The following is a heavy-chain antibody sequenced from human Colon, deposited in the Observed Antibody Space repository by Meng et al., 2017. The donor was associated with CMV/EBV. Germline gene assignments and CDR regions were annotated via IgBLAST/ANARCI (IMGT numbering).Heavy chain of an antibody. CDR1: GFTFNKYD. Sequence: GGSLKISCSASGFTFNKYDMSWVRQAPGKGLEWVASIGGGGVNPYYSDAAEPRFTISRDNPSNTLYLELNRLTADDTAVYYCARGADYLDFWSGFASWGQGTVVTVSS. J-gene: IGHJ4*02. CDR2: IGGGGVNP. V-gene: IGHV3-23*01. CDR3: ARGADYLDFWSGFAS. D-gene: IGHD3-3*01.